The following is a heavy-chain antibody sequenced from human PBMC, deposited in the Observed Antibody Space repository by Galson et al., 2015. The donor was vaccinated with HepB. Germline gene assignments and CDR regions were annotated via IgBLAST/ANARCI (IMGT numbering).Heavy chain of an antibody. V-gene: IGHV1-18*04. D-gene: IGHD1-26*01. CDR2: ISAYNGDT. J-gene: IGHJ6*02. CDR1: GYTFSYYG. Sequence: SVKVSCKASGYTFSYYGVSWVRQAPGQGLEWMGWISAYNGDTNYAQSLQGRVTVATDASTSTAYMELRSLRSDDTAVYYCARTAYSGSYRTPLVYHYYGLDVWGQGTTVTVSS. CDR3: ARTAYSGSYRTPLVYHYYGLDV.